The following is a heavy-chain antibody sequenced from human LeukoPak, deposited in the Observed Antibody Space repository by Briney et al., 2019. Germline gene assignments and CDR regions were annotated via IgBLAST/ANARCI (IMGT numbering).Heavy chain of an antibody. Sequence: WETLSLTCTVSGGSISGYYWSWIRQPPGKGLEWIGFIFYTGSTNYNPSLKSRVTISVDTSKNQFSLKLSSVTAADTAVYYCARTYYYGSGSYTPYYFYYMDVWGKGTTVTISS. D-gene: IGHD3-10*01. CDR1: GGSISGYY. V-gene: IGHV4-59*01. CDR2: IFYTGST. CDR3: ARTYYYGSGSYTPYYFYYMDV. J-gene: IGHJ6*03.